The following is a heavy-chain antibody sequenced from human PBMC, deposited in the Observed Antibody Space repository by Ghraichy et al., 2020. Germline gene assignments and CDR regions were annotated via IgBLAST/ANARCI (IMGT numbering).Heavy chain of an antibody. CDR1: GDSVSSNSAA. CDR2: TYYRSKWYN. D-gene: IGHD6-6*01. J-gene: IGHJ4*02. V-gene: IGHV6-1*01. CDR3: AREIEYSNSPRRHYFDY. Sequence: SQTLSLTCAVSGDSVSSNSAAWNWIRQSPSRGLEWLGKTYYRSKWYNEYALSVKSRITINPDTSKNQLSLQLNSVTPEDTAVYYCAREIEYSNSPRRHYFDYWGQGTLVTVSS.